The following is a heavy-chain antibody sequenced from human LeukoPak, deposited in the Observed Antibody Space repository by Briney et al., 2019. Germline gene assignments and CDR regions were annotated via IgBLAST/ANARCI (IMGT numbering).Heavy chain of an antibody. CDR2: ISSSSSYI. D-gene: IGHD2-2*02. CDR1: GFTFSSYS. V-gene: IGHV3-21*01. CDR3: ARDRYCSSTSCYTRSTYYYYYYGMDV. J-gene: IGHJ6*02. Sequence: GVSLRLSCAASGFTFSSYSMNWVRQAPGKGLEWVSSISSSSSYIYYADSVKGRFTISRDNAKNSLYLQMNSLRAEDTAVYYCARDRYCSSTSCYTRSTYYYYYYGMDVWGQGTTVTVSS.